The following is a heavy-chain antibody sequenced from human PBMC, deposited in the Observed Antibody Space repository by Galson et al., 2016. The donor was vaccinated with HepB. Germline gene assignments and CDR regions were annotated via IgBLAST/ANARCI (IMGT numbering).Heavy chain of an antibody. CDR1: GYTFSSFG. V-gene: IGHV1-18*01. J-gene: IGHJ6*02. CDR2: ASAYNDYK. Sequence: SVKVSCKALGYTFSSFGVTWVRQAAGQGLEWIGWASAYNDYKNYAQKFQDRVIMPIDRSTSTAYMELRTLTSDDTGVYYCARPDSGESHPAPRDLYGMVVWGQGTTVTVSS. CDR3: ARPDSGESHPAPRDLYGMVV. D-gene: IGHD5-12*01.